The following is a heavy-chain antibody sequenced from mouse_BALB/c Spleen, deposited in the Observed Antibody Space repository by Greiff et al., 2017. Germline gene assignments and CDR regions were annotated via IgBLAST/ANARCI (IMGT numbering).Heavy chain of an antibody. CDR3: ARPYYDYDWFAY. CDR2: IDPANGNT. Sequence: EVKLVESGAELVKPGASVKLSCTASGFNIKDTYMHWVKQRPEQGLEWIGRIDPANGNTKYDPKFQGKATITADTSSNTAYLQLSSLTSEDTAVYYCARPYYDYDWFAYWGQGTLVTVSA. CDR1: GFNIKDTY. V-gene: IGHV14-3*02. D-gene: IGHD2-4*01. J-gene: IGHJ3*01.